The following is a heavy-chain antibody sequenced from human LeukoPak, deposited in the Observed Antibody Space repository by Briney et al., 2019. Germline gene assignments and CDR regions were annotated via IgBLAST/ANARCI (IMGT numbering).Heavy chain of an antibody. Sequence: SETLSLTCTVSGGSISSYYWSWIRQPPGKGLEWIGHIYYSGSTNYNPSLKSRVTISIDTSKNQFSLKLSSVTAADTAVYYCARQSYYYDSSGYYYAFDIWGQGTMVTVSS. V-gene: IGHV4-59*08. CDR3: ARQSYYYDSSGYYYAFDI. CDR2: IYYSGST. J-gene: IGHJ3*02. D-gene: IGHD3-22*01. CDR1: GGSISSYY.